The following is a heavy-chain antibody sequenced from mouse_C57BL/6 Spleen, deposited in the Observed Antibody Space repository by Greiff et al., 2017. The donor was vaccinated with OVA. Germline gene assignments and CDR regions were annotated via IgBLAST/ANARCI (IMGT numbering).Heavy chain of an antibody. Sequence: QVQLKESGPGLVQPSQSLSITCTVSGFSLTSYGVHWVRQSPGKGLEWLGVIWSGGSTDYNAAFISRLSISKDNSKSQVFFKMNSLQADDTAIYSCSSTQLGRSCFAYWGQGTTLTVSA. D-gene: IGHD4-1*02. CDR1: GFSLTSYG. V-gene: IGHV2-2*01. CDR3: SSTQLGRSCFAY. CDR2: IWSGGST. J-gene: IGHJ2*01.